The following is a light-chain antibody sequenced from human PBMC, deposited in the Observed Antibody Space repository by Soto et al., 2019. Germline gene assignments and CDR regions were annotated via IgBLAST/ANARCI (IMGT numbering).Light chain of an antibody. Sequence: QSVLTQPPSASGSPGQSVTISCTGTSSDVGAFNYVSWYQQHPGKAPKLMIFEINKRPSGVPDQFSGSKSGNTASLTVSGLQAEDEADYYCSSYAGINIYVFGGGTKLTVL. CDR3: SSYAGINIYV. V-gene: IGLV2-8*01. CDR2: EIN. J-gene: IGLJ1*01. CDR1: SSDVGAFNY.